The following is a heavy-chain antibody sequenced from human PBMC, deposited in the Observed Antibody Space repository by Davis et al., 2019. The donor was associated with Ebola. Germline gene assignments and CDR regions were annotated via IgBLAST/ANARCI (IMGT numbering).Heavy chain of an antibody. V-gene: IGHV3-7*01. J-gene: IGHJ4*02. Sequence: GGSLRLSCAASGFTFSSYWMTWVRQAPGKGLEWVANIKEDGSEKYYVDSVKGRFTISRDNAKNSLYLQMNSLRDEDTAVYYCAREKGVFDYWGQGTVVTVSS. D-gene: IGHD3-16*01. CDR2: IKEDGSEK. CDR1: GFTFSSYW. CDR3: AREKGVFDY.